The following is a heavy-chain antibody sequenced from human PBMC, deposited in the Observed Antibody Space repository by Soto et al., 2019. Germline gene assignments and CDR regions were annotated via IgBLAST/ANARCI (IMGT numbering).Heavy chain of an antibody. V-gene: IGHV3-30-3*01. CDR3: ARVGYCSGGSCYSSAEYFQH. CDR2: ISYDGSNK. Sequence: QVQLVESGGGVVQPGRSLRLSCAASGFTFSSYAMHWVRQAPGKGLEWVAVISYDGSNKYYADSVKGRFTISRDNSKNTXYXPKNSLRAKDTAVYYCARVGYCSGGSCYSSAEYFQHWGQGTLVTVSS. D-gene: IGHD2-15*01. CDR1: GFTFSSYA. J-gene: IGHJ1*01.